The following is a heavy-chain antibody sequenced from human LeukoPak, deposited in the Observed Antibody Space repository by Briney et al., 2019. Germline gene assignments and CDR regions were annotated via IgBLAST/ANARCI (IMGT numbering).Heavy chain of an antibody. Sequence: PGGSLRLSCAVSGFTFSSYSMNWVRQAPGKGLEWVSSISSSSNYIYYADSVRGRFTISRDNAKNSLSLQMTSLKAEDTARYYXXXXXLLEDRDYHYYYYMDVWGIGTTVTVSS. CDR3: XXXXLLEDRDYHYYYYMDV. V-gene: IGHV3-21*01. D-gene: IGHD1-1*01. J-gene: IGHJ6*03. CDR2: ISSSSNYI. CDR1: GFTFSSYS.